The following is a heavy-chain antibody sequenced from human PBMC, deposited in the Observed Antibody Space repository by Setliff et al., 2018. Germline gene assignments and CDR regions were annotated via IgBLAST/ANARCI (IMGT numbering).Heavy chain of an antibody. CDR3: ARNFWSGYYLFDY. CDR1: GFTFSSYS. J-gene: IGHJ4*02. CDR2: ISSSSSYI. V-gene: IGHV3-21*01. D-gene: IGHD3-3*01. Sequence: SQTLSCAASGFTFSSYSMNWVRQAPGKGLEWVSSISSSSSYIYYADSVKGRFTISRDNAKNSLYLQMNSLRAEDTAVYYCARNFWSGYYLFDYWGQGTLVTAPQ.